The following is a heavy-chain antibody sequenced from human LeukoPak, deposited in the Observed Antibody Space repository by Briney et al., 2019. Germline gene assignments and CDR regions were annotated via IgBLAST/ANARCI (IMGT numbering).Heavy chain of an antibody. CDR3: ARYYYDSGGLDY. D-gene: IGHD3-22*01. Sequence: ASVKVSCKASGYTFTSYGISWVRQAPGQGLEWMGWISAYNGNTNYAQKFQGRVTMTRDTSTSTVYMELSSLRSEDTAVYYCARYYYDSGGLDYWGQGTLVTVSS. J-gene: IGHJ4*02. V-gene: IGHV1-18*01. CDR1: GYTFTSYG. CDR2: ISAYNGNT.